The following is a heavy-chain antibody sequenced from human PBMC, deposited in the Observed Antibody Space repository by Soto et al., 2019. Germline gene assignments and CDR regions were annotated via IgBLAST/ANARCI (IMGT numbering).Heavy chain of an antibody. CDR1: GYTFTGYY. V-gene: IGHV1-2*04. CDR2: INPNSGGT. J-gene: IGHJ6*02. D-gene: IGHD3-3*01. CDR3: ARDVKGYYDFWSGSSPSYYYYYGMDV. Sequence: ASVTVSCTASGYTFTGYYMHWVRQAPGQGLEWMGWINPNSGGTNYAQKFQGWVTMTRDTSISTAYMELSRLRSDDTAVYYCARDVKGYYDFWSGSSPSYYYYYGMDVWGQGTTVTVS.